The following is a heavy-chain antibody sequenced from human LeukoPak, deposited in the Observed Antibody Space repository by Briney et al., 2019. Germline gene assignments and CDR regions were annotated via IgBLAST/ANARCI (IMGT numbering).Heavy chain of an antibody. Sequence: ASVKVSCKVSGYTLTELSMHWVRQAPAKGLEGLGGFDPEDGETIYAQKFQGRVTMTEDTSTDTAYMELSSLRSEDTAVYYCATAAHCSGGSCYYYGMDVWGQGTTVTVSS. V-gene: IGHV1-24*01. D-gene: IGHD2-15*01. J-gene: IGHJ6*02. CDR3: ATAAHCSGGSCYYYGMDV. CDR2: FDPEDGET. CDR1: GYTLTELS.